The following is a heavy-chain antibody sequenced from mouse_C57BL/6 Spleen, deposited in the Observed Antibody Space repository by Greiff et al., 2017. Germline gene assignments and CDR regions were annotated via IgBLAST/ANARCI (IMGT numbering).Heavy chain of an antibody. D-gene: IGHD1-1*02. CDR1: GYSITSGYY. J-gene: IGHJ1*03. Sequence: VQLKESGPGLVKPSQSLSLTCSVTGYSITSGYYWNWIRQFPGNKLEWMGYISYDGSNNYNPSLKNRISITRDTSKNQFFLKLNSVTTEDTATXYWANPYGGYWYFDVWGTGTTVTVSS. CDR3: ANPYGGYWYFDV. CDR2: ISYDGSN. V-gene: IGHV3-6*01.